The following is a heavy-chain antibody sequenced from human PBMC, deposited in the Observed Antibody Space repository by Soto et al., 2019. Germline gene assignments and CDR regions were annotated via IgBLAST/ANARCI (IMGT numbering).Heavy chain of an antibody. J-gene: IGHJ6*03. CDR2: INPNSGGT. Sequence: VQLVQSGAEVKKPGASVKVSCKASGYTFTGYYMHWLRQAPGQGLEWMGWINPNSGGTNNAQKLQGWVTMPRETSISTAYMELSRLRSDDTAVYYGARGITRVRGGIIPDVRGYYYYMDVWGKGTTVTVSS. V-gene: IGHV1-2*04. CDR3: ARGITRVRGGIIPDVRGYYYYMDV. D-gene: IGHD3-10*01. CDR1: GYTFTGYY.